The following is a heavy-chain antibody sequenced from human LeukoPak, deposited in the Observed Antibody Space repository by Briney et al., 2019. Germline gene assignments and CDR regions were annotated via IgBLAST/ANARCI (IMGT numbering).Heavy chain of an antibody. J-gene: IGHJ3*02. D-gene: IGHD3-22*01. CDR3: ASLITYYYDSSGPDI. V-gene: IGHV1-18*01. Sequence: ASVKVSCKASGYTFTSYGISWVRQAPGQGLEWMGWISAYNGNTNYAQKLQGRVTMTTDTSTSAAYMELRSLRSDDTAVYYCASLITYYYDSSGPDIWGQGTMVTVSS. CDR2: ISAYNGNT. CDR1: GYTFTSYG.